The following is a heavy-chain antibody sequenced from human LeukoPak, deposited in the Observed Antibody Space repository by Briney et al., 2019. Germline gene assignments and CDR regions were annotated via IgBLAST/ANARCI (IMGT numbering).Heavy chain of an antibody. CDR3: ARGTPANAISRPWYFDL. CDR1: GDSISSYY. J-gene: IGHJ2*01. D-gene: IGHD2-2*01. V-gene: IGHV4-4*07. CDR2: IHPSGST. Sequence: SETLSLTCTVSGDSISSYYWSWIRQPAGKGLEWIGRIHPSGSTNYNPSLKSRLTLSVDTSKNQFSLKLSSVTAADTAVYYCARGTPANAISRPWYFDLWGRGTLVTVSS.